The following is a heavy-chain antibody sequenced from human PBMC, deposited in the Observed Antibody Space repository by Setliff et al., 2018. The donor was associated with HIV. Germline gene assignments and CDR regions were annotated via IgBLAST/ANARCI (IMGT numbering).Heavy chain of an antibody. CDR1: GDSISASY. CDR2: IYYSGST. D-gene: IGHD3-10*01. CDR3: TKGRLGQADY. V-gene: IGHV4-59*01. J-gene: IGHJ4*02. Sequence: TLSLTCAVSGDSISASYWNWIRQFPGGGLEWIGYIYYSGSTNYNPSFKRRVTISIDKSRESFSLTLTSVTAADTAMYYCTKGRLGQADYWGQGIRVTVSS.